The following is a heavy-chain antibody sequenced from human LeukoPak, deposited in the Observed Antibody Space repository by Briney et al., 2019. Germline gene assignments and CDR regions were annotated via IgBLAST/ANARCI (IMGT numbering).Heavy chain of an antibody. CDR1: GFTFDNYA. CDR3: ARAYKDRSLAGKKEFFQH. J-gene: IGHJ1*01. D-gene: IGHD6-19*01. Sequence: GGSLRLSCAASGFTFDNYAMNWVRQVPGKGPEWISLISWNSGTIGYADPVKGRFTISRDNANNFLYLQMNSLRAEDTALYYCARAYKDRSLAGKKEFFQHWGQGTLVTVSS. CDR2: ISWNSGTI. V-gene: IGHV3-9*01.